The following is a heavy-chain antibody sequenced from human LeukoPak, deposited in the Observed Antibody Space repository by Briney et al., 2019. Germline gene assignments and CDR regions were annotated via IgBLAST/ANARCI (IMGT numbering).Heavy chain of an antibody. V-gene: IGHV3-23*01. D-gene: IGHD4-17*01. CDR2: ISGSGGST. CDR1: GFTFSSYG. J-gene: IGHJ4*02. Sequence: GGSLRLSCAASGFTFSSYGMSWVRQAPGKGLEWVLAISGSGGSTYYADSVKGRFTISRDNSKTTLYLQMNSLRAEDTAVYYCAKDQTTVTPPLDYWGQGTLVTVSS. CDR3: AKDQTTVTPPLDY.